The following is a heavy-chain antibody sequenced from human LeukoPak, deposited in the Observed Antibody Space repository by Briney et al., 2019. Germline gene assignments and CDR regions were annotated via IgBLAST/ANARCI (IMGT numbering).Heavy chain of an antibody. CDR2: ISAYNGNT. V-gene: IGHV1-18*01. CDR3: ARDTNYYDSSGYPDY. Sequence: ASVKVSCKASGYTFVSYGISWVRQAPGQGLEWMGWISAYNGNTNYAQKFQGRVTMTTDTSTSTAYMELRSLRSDDSAVYYCARDTNYYDSSGYPDYWGQGTLVTVSS. J-gene: IGHJ4*02. D-gene: IGHD3-22*01. CDR1: GYTFVSYG.